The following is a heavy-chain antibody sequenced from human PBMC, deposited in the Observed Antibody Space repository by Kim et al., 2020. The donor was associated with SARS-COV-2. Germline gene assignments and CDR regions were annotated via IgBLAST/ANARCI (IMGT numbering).Heavy chain of an antibody. J-gene: IGHJ4*02. CDR3: ARDLSWDSSSPLGY. Sequence: GGSLRLSCAASGFTVSSNYMSWVRQAPGKGLEWVSVIYSGGSTYYADSVKGRSTISRHNSKNTLYLQMNSLRAEDTAVYYCARDLSWDSSSPLGYWGQGT. D-gene: IGHD6-6*01. V-gene: IGHV3-53*04. CDR1: GFTVSSNY. CDR2: IYSGGST.